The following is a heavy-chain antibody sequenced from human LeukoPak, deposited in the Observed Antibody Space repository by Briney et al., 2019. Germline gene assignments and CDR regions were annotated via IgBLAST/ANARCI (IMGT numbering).Heavy chain of an antibody. CDR2: LSGNGGNT. Sequence: GGSLRLSCAASGFTFNNYARSWVRQAPGEGLEWVTALSGNGGNTYYADSVKGRFTISRDTSNNTLQLQMNSLRAEDTAVYFCAKDDGGHCSRTSRGDAYDIWGQGTMVTVAS. D-gene: IGHD2-2*01. CDR1: GFTFNNYA. V-gene: IGHV3-23*01. J-gene: IGHJ3*02. CDR3: AKDDGGHCSRTSRGDAYDI.